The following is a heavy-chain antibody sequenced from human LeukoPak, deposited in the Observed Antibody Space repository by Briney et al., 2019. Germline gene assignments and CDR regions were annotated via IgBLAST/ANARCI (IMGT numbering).Heavy chain of an antibody. Sequence: ASVKVSCKASGGTFRSYVISWVGQAPGQGVEWVGRIIPILGIANYAQKFQGRVTITADKSTSTAYMELSSLRAEDTALYYCAKDKNPYGDRLFDYWGQGTLVTVSS. CDR3: AKDKNPYGDRLFDY. CDR2: IIPILGIA. CDR1: GGTFRSYV. J-gene: IGHJ4*02. D-gene: IGHD4-17*01. V-gene: IGHV1-69*04.